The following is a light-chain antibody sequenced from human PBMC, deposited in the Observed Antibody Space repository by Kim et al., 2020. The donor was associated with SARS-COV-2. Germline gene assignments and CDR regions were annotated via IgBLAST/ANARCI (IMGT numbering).Light chain of an antibody. Sequence: SVTLTRTRSSWHSSHAIAWHQQQPEKGPRYLMKLNSDGSHTKGDGIPDRFSGSSSGAERYLTISSLQSEDEADYYFQTWGTGTWVFGGGTQLTVL. CDR2: LNSDGSH. CDR1: SWHSSHA. CDR3: QTWGTGTWV. J-gene: IGLJ3*02. V-gene: IGLV4-69*01.